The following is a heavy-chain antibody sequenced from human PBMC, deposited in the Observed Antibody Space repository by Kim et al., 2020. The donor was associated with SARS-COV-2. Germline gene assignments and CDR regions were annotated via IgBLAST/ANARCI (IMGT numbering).Heavy chain of an antibody. CDR3: TREEF. V-gene: IGHV1-2*02. CDR1: GYIFPDFH. Sequence: ASVKVSCKTSGYIFPDFHLHWVRQAPGQGLEWMGWINPNSGGTTYAQKFQGRVTLTRDTSVSIAYMDLSSLSSDDTAVYYCTREEFWGQGTLVTVSP. D-gene: IGHD3-10*01. J-gene: IGHJ4*02. CDR2: INPNSGGT.